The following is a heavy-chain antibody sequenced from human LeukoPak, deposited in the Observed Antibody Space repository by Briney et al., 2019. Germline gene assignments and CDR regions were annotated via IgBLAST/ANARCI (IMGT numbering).Heavy chain of an antibody. V-gene: IGHV1-69*04. Sequence: ASVKVSCKASGGTFSSYAISWVRQAPGQGLEWMGRIIPILGIANYAQKFQGRVTITADKSTSTAYMGLSSLRSEDTAVYYCATPTGYCSGGSCFWFDYWGQGTLVTVSS. J-gene: IGHJ4*02. CDR1: GGTFSSYA. D-gene: IGHD2-15*01. CDR2: IIPILGIA. CDR3: ATPTGYCSGGSCFWFDY.